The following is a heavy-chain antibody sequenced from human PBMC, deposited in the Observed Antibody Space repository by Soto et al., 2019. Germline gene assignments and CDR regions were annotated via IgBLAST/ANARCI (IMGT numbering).Heavy chain of an antibody. Sequence: GGSLRLSCAASGFTFSSYDMHWVRQATGKGLEWVSAIGTAGDPYYPGSVKGRFTISRENAKNSLYLQMNSLRAGDTAVYYCARDLRIAAAGTYYYYCGMDVWGQGTTVTVSS. J-gene: IGHJ6*02. V-gene: IGHV3-13*05. CDR1: GFTFSSYD. CDR3: ARDLRIAAAGTYYYYCGMDV. CDR2: IGTAGDP. D-gene: IGHD6-13*01.